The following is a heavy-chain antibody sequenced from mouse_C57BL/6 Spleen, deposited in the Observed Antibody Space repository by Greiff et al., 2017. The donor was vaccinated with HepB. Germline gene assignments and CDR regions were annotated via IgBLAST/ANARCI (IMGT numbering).Heavy chain of an antibody. V-gene: IGHV1-69*01. Sequence: QVQLKQSGAELVMPGASVKLSCKASGYTFTSYWMHWVKQRPGQGLEWIGEIDPSDSYTNYNQKFKGKSTLTVDKSSSTAYMQLSSLTSEDSAVYYCARSGGNYVAWFAYWGQGTLVTVSA. D-gene: IGHD2-1*01. CDR1: GYTFTSYW. CDR2: IDPSDSYT. CDR3: ARSGGNYVAWFAY. J-gene: IGHJ3*01.